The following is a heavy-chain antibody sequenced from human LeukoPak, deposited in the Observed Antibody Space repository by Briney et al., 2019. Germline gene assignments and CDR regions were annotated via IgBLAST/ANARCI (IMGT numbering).Heavy chain of an antibody. D-gene: IGHD3-3*01. CDR1: EFTFSSYS. Sequence: GGSLRLSCAASEFTFSSYSMNWVRQAPGKGLEWVSYITNSGNSKSYADSVKGRFTISRANAKNSLFLQMNSLRAEDTAVYYCARGPHGGFVIIPTEFWGQGTLVTVSS. CDR2: ITNSGNSK. V-gene: IGHV3-48*04. CDR3: ARGPHGGFVIIPTEF. J-gene: IGHJ4*02.